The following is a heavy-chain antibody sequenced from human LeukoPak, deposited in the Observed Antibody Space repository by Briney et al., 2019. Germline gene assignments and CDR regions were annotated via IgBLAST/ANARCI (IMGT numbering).Heavy chain of an antibody. Sequence: ASVKVSCKASGYTFTSYDINWVRQATGQGLEWMGWMNPNSGNTGYAQKFQGRVTITRNTSISTAYMELSSLRPEDTAVYYCAREGSNDAFDIWGQGTMVTVSS. CDR1: GYTFTSYD. CDR2: MNPNSGNT. CDR3: AREGSNDAFDI. V-gene: IGHV1-8*03. J-gene: IGHJ3*02.